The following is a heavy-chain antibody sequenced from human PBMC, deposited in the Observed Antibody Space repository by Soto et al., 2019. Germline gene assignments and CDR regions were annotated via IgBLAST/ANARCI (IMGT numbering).Heavy chain of an antibody. CDR3: ASGYSTTNYYYGMDV. D-gene: IGHD2-21*01. CDR2: INAGNGNT. V-gene: IGHV1-3*01. Sequence: ASVKVSCKASGYTFTSYDMHWVRQAPGQRLEWMGWINAGNGNTKYSQKFQGRVTMTEDTSTDTAYMELSSLRSEDTAVYYCASGYSTTNYYYGMDVWGQGTTVTVS. J-gene: IGHJ6*02. CDR1: GYTFTSYD.